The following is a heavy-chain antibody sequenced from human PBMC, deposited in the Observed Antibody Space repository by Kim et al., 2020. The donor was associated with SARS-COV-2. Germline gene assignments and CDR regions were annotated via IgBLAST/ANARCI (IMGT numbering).Heavy chain of an antibody. Sequence: TPSLKSRVTISVDTSKNQFSLKLSSVTAADTAVYYCARGFVMGSSNAFDIWGQGTMVTVSS. V-gene: IGHV4-34*01. D-gene: IGHD6-6*01. CDR3: ARGFVMGSSNAFDI. J-gene: IGHJ3*02.